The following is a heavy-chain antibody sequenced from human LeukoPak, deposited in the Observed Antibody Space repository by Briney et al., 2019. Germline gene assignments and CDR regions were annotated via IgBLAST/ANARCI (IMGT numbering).Heavy chain of an antibody. CDR1: GGSISSGDYY. V-gene: IGHV4-30-4*02. CDR3: ARSGNYDFWSGAYYFDS. CDR2: IYYSGST. Sequence: SETLSLTCTVSGGSISSGDYYWSWIRQPPGKGLEWIGFIYYSGSTYYNPSLKSRVTISVDTSKNQFSLKLSSVPAADTAVYYCARSGNYDFWSGAYYFDSWGQGTLVTVSS. D-gene: IGHD3-3*01. J-gene: IGHJ4*02.